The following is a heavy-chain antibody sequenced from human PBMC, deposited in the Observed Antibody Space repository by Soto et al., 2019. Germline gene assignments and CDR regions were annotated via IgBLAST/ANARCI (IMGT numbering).Heavy chain of an antibody. J-gene: IGHJ5*02. Sequence: QLQLVQSGAEVKKPGSSVKVSCKASGGTFSSYAISWVRQAPGQGLEWMGGIIPIFGTANYAQKFQGRVTITADESKSTAYMEVSSLRSEDTAVYYCARDCSAGSCYHNWFDPWGQGTLVTVSS. D-gene: IGHD2-15*01. V-gene: IGHV1-69*01. CDR1: GGTFSSYA. CDR2: IIPIFGTA. CDR3: ARDCSAGSCYHNWFDP.